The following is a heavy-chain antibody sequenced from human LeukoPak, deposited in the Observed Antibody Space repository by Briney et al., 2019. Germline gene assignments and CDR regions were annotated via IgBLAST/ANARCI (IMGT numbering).Heavy chain of an antibody. CDR2: IRYDGSNK. Sequence: PGGSLRLSCAASGFTFSSYGMHWVRQAPGKGLEWVAFIRYDGSNKYYADSVKGRFTISRDSSKNTLYLQMNSLRAEDTAVYYCARDLLVGGSGYHYWGQGTLVTVSS. V-gene: IGHV3-30*02. D-gene: IGHD3-22*01. CDR1: GFTFSSYG. CDR3: ARDLLVGGSGYHY. J-gene: IGHJ4*02.